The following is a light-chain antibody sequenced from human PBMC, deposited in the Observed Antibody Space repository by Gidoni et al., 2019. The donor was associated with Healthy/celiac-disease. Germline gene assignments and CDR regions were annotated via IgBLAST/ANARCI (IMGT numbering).Light chain of an antibody. V-gene: IGLV2-14*01. CDR2: EVS. CDR1: SSDVGGYNY. J-gene: IGLJ2*01. CDR3: SSYTISSVV. Sequence: QSALTQPASVSGSPGQSISISCTGTSSDVGGYNYVSWYQQHPGKAPKLMIYEVSHRPSRVSNRFSGSQSGNTAPLTISGRQAEDESDYYCSSYTISSVVFRGGTKLNVL.